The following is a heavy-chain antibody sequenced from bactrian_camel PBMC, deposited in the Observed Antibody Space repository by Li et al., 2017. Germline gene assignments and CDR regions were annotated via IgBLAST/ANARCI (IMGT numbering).Heavy chain of an antibody. CDR3: AADFRGRALDAGWPEKRSWFFHY. J-gene: IGHJ4*01. Sequence: QLVESGGGSVQAGGSLILSCVASRYSASALAMAWFRQVPGGERVGVAAIDTEDTIKYAGIVKGRFTISKDNNKNTLTLQMENLKPEDAAMYYCAADFRGRALDAGWPEKRSWFFHYWGQGTPVTVS. D-gene: IGHD5*01. CDR2: IDTEDTI. CDR1: RYSASALA. V-gene: IGHV3S53*01.